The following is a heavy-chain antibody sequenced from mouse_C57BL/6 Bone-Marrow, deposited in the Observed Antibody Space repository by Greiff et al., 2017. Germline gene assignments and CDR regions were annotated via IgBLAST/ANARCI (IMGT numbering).Heavy chain of an antibody. D-gene: IGHD1-1*01. CDR2: ILPGSGST. V-gene: IGHV1-9*01. Sequence: VQLHQSGAELMKPGASVKLSCKATGYTFPGYWIEWVKQRPGHGLEWIVEILPGSGSTNSTEKFKGKATFTADTSSNTAYMHISSLTTEDSVIYYCARWILRSWYFDYWGQGTTLTVSS. CDR3: ARWILRSWYFDY. CDR1: GYTFPGYW. J-gene: IGHJ2*01.